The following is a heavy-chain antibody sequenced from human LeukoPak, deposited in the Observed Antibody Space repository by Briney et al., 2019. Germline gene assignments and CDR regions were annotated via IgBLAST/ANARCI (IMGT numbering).Heavy chain of an antibody. V-gene: IGHV4-31*03. CDR2: IYYSGST. Sequence: SQTLSLTCTVSGGSISSGGYYWSWIRQHPGKGLEWIGYIYYSGSTNYNPSLKSRVTISVDTSKNQFSLKLSSVTAADTAVYYCARCEVDYYYMDVWGKGTTVTVS. CDR1: GGSISSGGYY. D-gene: IGHD2-2*01. J-gene: IGHJ6*03. CDR3: ARCEVDYYYMDV.